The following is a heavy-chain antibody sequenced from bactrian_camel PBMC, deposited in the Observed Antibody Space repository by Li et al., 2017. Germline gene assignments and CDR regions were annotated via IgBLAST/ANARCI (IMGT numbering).Heavy chain of an antibody. D-gene: IGHD3*01. CDR2: IHTGGGST. Sequence: QLVESGGGLAQPGGSLRLSCAASGFTFSTYYMSWVRQAPGKGLEWVSSIHTGGGSTYYADSVKGRFTISKDNAKNTLYLQMNSLKTEDTAVYYCVPRSSRFVSWGQGTQVTVS. CDR1: GFTFSTYY. J-gene: IGHJ4*01. CDR3: VPRSSRFVS. V-gene: IGHV3S28*01.